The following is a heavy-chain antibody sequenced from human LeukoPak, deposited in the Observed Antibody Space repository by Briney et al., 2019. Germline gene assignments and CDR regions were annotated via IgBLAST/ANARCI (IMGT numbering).Heavy chain of an antibody. V-gene: IGHV4-59*01. CDR3: ATFYSNYVFDY. CDR1: GGSISTYY. CDR2: IYNSGSA. D-gene: IGHD4-11*01. J-gene: IGHJ4*02. Sequence: PSETLSLTCTVSGGSISTYYWNCIRQPPGKGLEWIGYIYNSGSANYNPSLKSRVTISADTSKKQFSLKLSSVTAADTAVYYCATFYSNYVFDYWGQGTLVTVSS.